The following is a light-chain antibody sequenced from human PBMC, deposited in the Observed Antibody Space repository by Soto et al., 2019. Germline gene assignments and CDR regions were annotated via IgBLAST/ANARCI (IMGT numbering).Light chain of an antibody. Sequence: EIVVTQSPATLSVNTGDRATLSCRASQGVRSDLAWYQQKAGQAPRLLIYDASNRATGIPARFSGSGSGTDFTLTISSLEPEDFAVYYCHQYGSSPRTFGHGTKVDIK. CDR3: HQYGSSPRT. J-gene: IGKJ1*01. CDR2: DAS. CDR1: QGVRSD. V-gene: IGKV3D-11*03.